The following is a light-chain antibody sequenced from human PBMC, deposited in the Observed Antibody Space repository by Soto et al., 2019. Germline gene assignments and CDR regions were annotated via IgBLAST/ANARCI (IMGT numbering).Light chain of an antibody. CDR1: QSVSSN. V-gene: IGKV3-15*01. Sequence: ELVMTQYPATLSVSPGERCALSCLASQSVSSNLAWYQQTPGQAPGLLIYGASTRATGIPARFSGSGSGTEFTLTISSLQSEDFAVYYCQQSNNWPPWTFGQGTKVDIK. CDR2: GAS. J-gene: IGKJ1*01. CDR3: QQSNNWPPWT.